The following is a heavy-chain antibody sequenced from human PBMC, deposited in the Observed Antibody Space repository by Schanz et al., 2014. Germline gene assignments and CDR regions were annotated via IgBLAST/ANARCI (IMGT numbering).Heavy chain of an antibody. CDR2: INAHTGNT. CDR3: ARVHIATDHYSSPGAFDI. Sequence: QVQLVQSGAEVKKPGASVKLYCKASGYIFGSHGMTWVRQAPGQGPELMGWINAHTGNTQYAQKFQGRVIMTRDTVTTTVHLELTRMRTDDTAIYYCARVHIATDHYSSPGAFDIWGQGTRVTVSS. D-gene: IGHD6-19*01. CDR1: GYIFGSHG. J-gene: IGHJ3*02. V-gene: IGHV1-18*01.